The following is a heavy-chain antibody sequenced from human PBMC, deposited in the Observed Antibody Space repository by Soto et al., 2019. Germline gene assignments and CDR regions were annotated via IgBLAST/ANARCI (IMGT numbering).Heavy chain of an antibody. V-gene: IGHV5-51*01. J-gene: IGHJ6*02. CDR1: GYTFTDYW. CDR3: ARRISNFRYYYYAIDV. D-gene: IGHD4-4*01. CDR2: IYPGDSDT. Sequence: LWESLKISCKGSGYTFTDYWIGWVRPLPGKGLEWMGIIYPGDSDTRYSPSFQGHVTITGDKSTSTAYLQWNTLKASDTAMYYCARRISNFRYYYYAIDVWGQGTTVTVSS.